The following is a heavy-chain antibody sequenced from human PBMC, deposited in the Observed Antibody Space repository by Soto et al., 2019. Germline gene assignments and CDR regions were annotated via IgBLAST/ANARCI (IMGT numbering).Heavy chain of an antibody. J-gene: IGHJ6*02. D-gene: IGHD6-13*01. CDR1: SASISSSINY. V-gene: IGHV4-39*01. CDR3: ARRIPKQQLVRGYYYGMDV. Sequence: SAPRSLTCTVSSASISSSINYWDWIRQPPGKGLDWIGSIYYSGSTYYNPSLKSRVTIYVDTSKNQFSLKLSSVTAADTAVYYCARRIPKQQLVRGYYYGMDVWGQGTTVT. CDR2: IYYSGST.